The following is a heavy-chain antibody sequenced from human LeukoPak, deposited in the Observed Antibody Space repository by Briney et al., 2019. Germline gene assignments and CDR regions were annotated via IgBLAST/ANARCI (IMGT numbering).Heavy chain of an antibody. J-gene: IGHJ4*02. Sequence: GGSLRLSCAASGFTISNYWMYWVRQGPGKGLVWVSRINSDGSGTSYADSVKGRFTISRDNAKNSLYLQMNSLRAEDTAVYYCARDLFDDYSLDYWGQGTLVTVSS. CDR1: GFTISNYW. CDR3: ARDLFDDYSLDY. D-gene: IGHD3-16*01. CDR2: INSDGSGT. V-gene: IGHV3-74*01.